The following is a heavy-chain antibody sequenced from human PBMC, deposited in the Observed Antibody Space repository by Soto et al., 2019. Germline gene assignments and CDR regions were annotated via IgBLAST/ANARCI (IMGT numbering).Heavy chain of an antibody. Sequence: PGGSLRLSCSASGFTFSSYAMHWVRQPPGNSLEYVSAITSNGSSTYYADSVKGRFTISRDNSKNTLYLQMSSLRVEDPAVYYCVKGYPTSWYYYWGQGTLLTVFS. CDR2: ITSNGSST. J-gene: IGHJ4*02. CDR1: GFTFSSYA. D-gene: IGHD6-13*01. CDR3: VKGYPTSWYYY. V-gene: IGHV3-64D*06.